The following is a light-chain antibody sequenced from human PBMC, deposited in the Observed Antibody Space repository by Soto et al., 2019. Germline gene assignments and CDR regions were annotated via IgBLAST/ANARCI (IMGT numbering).Light chain of an antibody. CDR1: QSISKY. J-gene: IGKJ4*01. V-gene: IGKV3-11*01. CDR2: DAS. Sequence: SPSTXSLSGKERAPAACRASQSISKYLAWYQQKPGQXPXXXIFDASNRATGITARFSGSGYGTDLTLTSGRLENEDCAVYYCEHGSNWPHFGGGTNVDI. CDR3: EHGSNWPH.